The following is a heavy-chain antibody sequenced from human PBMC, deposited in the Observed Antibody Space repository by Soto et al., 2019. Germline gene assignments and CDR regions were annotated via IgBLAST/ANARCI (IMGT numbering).Heavy chain of an antibody. CDR2: INSDGSSI. CDR1: GFTFSRYW. D-gene: IGHD5-18*01. V-gene: IGHV3-74*01. J-gene: IGHJ4*02. Sequence: EVQLVESGGDLVQPGGFLRLSCATSGFTFSRYWMHWVRQVPGKGLVWVSRINSDGSSISYSDSVKGRFTISRDNAKSTLYLQMNSPRVEDTAVYYCARLPVDTVTSLDYWGQGTLVTVSS. CDR3: ARLPVDTVTSLDY.